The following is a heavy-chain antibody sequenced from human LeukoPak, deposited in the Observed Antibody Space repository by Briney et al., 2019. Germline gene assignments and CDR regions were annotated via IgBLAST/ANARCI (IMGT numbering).Heavy chain of an antibody. Sequence: GGSLRLSCAASGFTFSSYWMQWVRQAPGKGLVWVSRIDGDGSSTSYADSAKGRFTISRDNDKNTLYLQMNDLRAEDTAVYYCARGYSVYFCYWGQGTLVTVSS. V-gene: IGHV3-74*01. CDR3: ARGYSVYFCY. CDR1: GFTFSSYW. J-gene: IGHJ4*02. CDR2: IDGDGSST. D-gene: IGHD5/OR15-5a*01.